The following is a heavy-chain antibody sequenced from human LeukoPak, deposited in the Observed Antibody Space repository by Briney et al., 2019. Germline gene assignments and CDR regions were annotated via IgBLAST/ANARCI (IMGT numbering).Heavy chain of an antibody. CDR3: ANLIVGATYYFDY. J-gene: IGHJ4*02. CDR1: GFTFSSYA. V-gene: IGHV3-23*01. Sequence: GGSLRLSCAASGFTFSSYAMSWVRQAPGKGLEWVSAISVSDDSTYYADSVKGRFTISRDNYKNTLYLQMNSLRAEDTAVYYCANLIVGATYYFDYWGQGTLVTVSS. D-gene: IGHD1-26*01. CDR2: ISVSDDST.